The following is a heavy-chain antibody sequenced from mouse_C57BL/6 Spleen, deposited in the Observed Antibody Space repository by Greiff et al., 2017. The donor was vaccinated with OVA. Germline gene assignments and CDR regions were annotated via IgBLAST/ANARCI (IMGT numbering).Heavy chain of an antibody. Sequence: EVMLVESGGGLVKPGGSLKLSCAASGFTFSDYGMHWVRQAPEKGLEWVAYISSGSSTIYYADTVKGRFIISRDNAKNTLFLQMTSLGSEDTAMYYCARRGSSYLYYAMDDWGQGTSVTVSS. V-gene: IGHV5-17*01. CDR3: ARRGSSYLYYAMDD. CDR1: GFTFSDYG. CDR2: ISSGSSTI. J-gene: IGHJ4*01. D-gene: IGHD1-1*01.